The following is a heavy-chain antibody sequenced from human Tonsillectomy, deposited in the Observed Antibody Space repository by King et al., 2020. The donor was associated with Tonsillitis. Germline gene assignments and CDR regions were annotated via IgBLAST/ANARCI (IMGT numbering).Heavy chain of an antibody. J-gene: IGHJ4*02. Sequence: VQLVESGGGLVQPGGSLRLSCVASGVTYSSFAMSWVRQAPGKGLEWVSGITGGGGGTHYTDSVKGRFTISRDNSKNTVDLQMNSLRAEDTAVYYCAEGWDADLTYPAHYCDSWGQGTLVTVSS. D-gene: IGHD1-26*01. CDR1: GVTYSSFA. V-gene: IGHV3-23*04. CDR2: ITGGGGGT. CDR3: AEGWDADLTYPAHYCDS.